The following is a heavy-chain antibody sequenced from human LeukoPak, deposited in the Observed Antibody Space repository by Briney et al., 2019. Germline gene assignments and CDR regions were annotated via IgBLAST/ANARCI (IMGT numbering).Heavy chain of an antibody. D-gene: IGHD3-10*01. CDR1: GGSISSGGYS. CDR2: IYHSGST. V-gene: IGHV4-30-2*01. J-gene: IGHJ4*02. CDR3: ARVGTDYYGSGSYYLDY. Sequence: SETLSLICAVSGGSISSGGYSWSWIRQPPGKGLEWIGYIYHSGSTYYNPSLKSRVTISVDRSKNQFSLKLSSVTAADTAVYYCARVGTDYYGSGSYYLDYWGQGTLVTVSS.